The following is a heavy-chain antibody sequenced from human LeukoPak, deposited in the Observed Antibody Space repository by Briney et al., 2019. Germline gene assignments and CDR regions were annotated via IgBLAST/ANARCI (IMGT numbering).Heavy chain of an antibody. CDR2: INPNSGGT. J-gene: IGHJ4*02. CDR3: ARRTADYGDYGIDY. Sequence: ASVKVSCKASGYTFTGYYMHWVRQAPGQGLEWMGRINPNSGGTNYAQKFQGRVTMTRDTSISTAYMELSRLRSDDTAVYYCARRTADYGDYGIDYWGQGTLVTVSS. V-gene: IGHV1-2*02. D-gene: IGHD4-17*01. CDR1: GYTFTGYY.